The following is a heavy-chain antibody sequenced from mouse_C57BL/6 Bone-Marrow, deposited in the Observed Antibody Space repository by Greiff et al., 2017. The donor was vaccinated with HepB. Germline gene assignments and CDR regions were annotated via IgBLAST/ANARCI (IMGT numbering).Heavy chain of an antibody. CDR3: FIYYYGSSSIDGAMDY. V-gene: IGHV14-4*01. J-gene: IGHJ4*01. CDR2: IDPENGDT. D-gene: IGHD1-1*01. Sequence: VQLQQSGAELVRPGASVKLSCTASGFNIKDDYMHWVKQRPEQGLEWIGWIDPENGDTEYASKFQGKATITADTSSNTAYLQLSSLTSEDTAFYYCFIYYYGSSSIDGAMDYWGQGTSVTVSS. CDR1: GFNIKDDY.